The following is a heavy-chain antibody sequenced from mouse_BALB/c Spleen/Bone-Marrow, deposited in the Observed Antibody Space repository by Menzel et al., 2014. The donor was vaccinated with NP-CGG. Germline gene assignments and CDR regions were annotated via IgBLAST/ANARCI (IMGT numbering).Heavy chain of an antibody. Sequence: EVKLMESGGGLVQPGGSLKLSCAASGFTFSNYGMSWVRQTPDKRLELVATINGNGGSTYYPDSVKGRFTISRDTAKNTLYLQMSSLKYEETAMYYCVRGNYGNYVDYFDCGGQGPTLTVSS. J-gene: IGHJ2*01. CDR2: INGNGGST. CDR3: VRGNYGNYVDYFDC. D-gene: IGHD2-1*01. CDR1: GFTFSNYG. V-gene: IGHV5-6-3*01.